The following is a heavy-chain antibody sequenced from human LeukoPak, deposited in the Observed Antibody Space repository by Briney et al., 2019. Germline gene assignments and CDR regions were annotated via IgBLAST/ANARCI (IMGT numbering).Heavy chain of an antibody. CDR3: ARAVVIAAAVPNYFDY. J-gene: IGHJ4*02. V-gene: IGHV1-18*01. CDR2: ISAYNGNT. Sequence: ASVNVSCKASGGTFSSYGISWVRQAPGQGLEWMGWISAYNGNTNYAQKLQGRVTMTTDTSTSTAYMELRSLRSDDTAVYYCARAVVIAAAVPNYFDYWGQGTLVTVSS. D-gene: IGHD6-13*01. CDR1: GGTFSSYG.